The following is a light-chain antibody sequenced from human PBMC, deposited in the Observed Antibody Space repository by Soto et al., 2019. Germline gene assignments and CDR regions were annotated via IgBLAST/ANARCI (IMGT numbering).Light chain of an antibody. CDR3: SSYAGSNNYV. J-gene: IGLJ1*01. V-gene: IGLV2-8*01. CDR1: SSDVGGYNY. CDR2: EVS. Sequence: QSVLTQPTSASGSPGQSVTISCTGTSSDVGGYNYVSWYQQHPGKAPKLIIYEVSKRPSGVPDRFSGSKSGNTASLTVSGLQAEDEADYYCSSYAGSNNYVFGTGTKVTVL.